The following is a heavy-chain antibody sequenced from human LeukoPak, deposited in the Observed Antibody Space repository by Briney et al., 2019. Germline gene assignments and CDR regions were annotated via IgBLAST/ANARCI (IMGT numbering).Heavy chain of an antibody. CDR1: GYTFTGYY. D-gene: IGHD3-3*01. V-gene: IGHV1-2*04. J-gene: IGHJ4*02. CDR3: ARGATLYDFWSGYQNFDY. CDR2: INPNSGGT. Sequence: ASVTVSCKASGYTFTGYYMHWVRQAPGQGLEWMGWINPNSGGTNYAQKFQGWVTMTRDTSISTAYMELSRLRSDDTAVYYCARGATLYDFWSGYQNFDYWGQGTLVTVSS.